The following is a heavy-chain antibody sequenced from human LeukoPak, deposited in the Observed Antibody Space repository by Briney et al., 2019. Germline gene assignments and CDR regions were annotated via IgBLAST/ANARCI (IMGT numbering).Heavy chain of an antibody. V-gene: IGHV3-30*03. CDR3: ARSVRYSSSSGFDY. J-gene: IGHJ4*02. CDR2: ISYDGSNK. D-gene: IGHD6-6*01. Sequence: GRSLRLSCAASGFTFSSYGMHWVRQAPGKGLEWVAVISYDGSNKYYADSVKGRFTISRDNSKNTLYLQMNSLRAEDTAVYYCARSVRYSSSSGFDYRGQGTLVTVSS. CDR1: GFTFSSYG.